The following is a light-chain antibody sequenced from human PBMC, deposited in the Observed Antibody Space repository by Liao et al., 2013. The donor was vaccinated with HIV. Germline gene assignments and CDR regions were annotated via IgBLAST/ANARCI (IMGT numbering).Light chain of an antibody. V-gene: IGLV3-21*01. CDR1: DIGGKS. Sequence: SYELTQPPSVSVAPGKTARMTCGGDDIGGKSVHWYQQQPGQAPVLVITYDNERPSGIPERFSGSNSGNTATLTISGTQAMDEADYYCQTWDSSTARVFGGGTKLTVL. CDR2: YDN. J-gene: IGLJ3*02. CDR3: QTWDSSTARV.